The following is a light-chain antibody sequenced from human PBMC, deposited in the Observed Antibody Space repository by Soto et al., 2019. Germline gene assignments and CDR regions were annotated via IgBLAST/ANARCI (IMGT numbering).Light chain of an antibody. J-gene: IGKJ1*01. CDR3: QQFSLYWA. V-gene: IGKV1-5*01. CDR2: NAD. Sequence: DIQMTQSPSTLSAPVGDRVTITCRASQDINRWLAWYQQKPGKAPKILIYNADTLESGVPSRFSGSGYGTEFILTISSLQPDDFATYYCQQFSLYWAFGQGTKVDIK. CDR1: QDINRW.